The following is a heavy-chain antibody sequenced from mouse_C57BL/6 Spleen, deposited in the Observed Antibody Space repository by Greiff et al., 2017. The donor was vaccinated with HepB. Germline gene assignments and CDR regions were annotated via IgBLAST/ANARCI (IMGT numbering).Heavy chain of an antibody. V-gene: IGHV5-16*01. CDR2: INYDGSST. D-gene: IGHD1-1*01. J-gene: IGHJ2*01. CDR3: ARVGYYYGSLDY. Sequence: EVKLVESEGGLVQPGSSMKLSCTASGFTFSDYYMAWVRQVPEKGLEWVANINYDGSSTYYLDSLKSRFIISRDNAKNILYLQMSSLKSEDTATYYCARVGYYYGSLDYWGQGTTLTVSS. CDR1: GFTFSDYY.